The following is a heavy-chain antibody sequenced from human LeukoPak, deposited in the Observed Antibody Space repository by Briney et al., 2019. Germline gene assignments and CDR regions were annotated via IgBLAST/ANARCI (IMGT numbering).Heavy chain of an antibody. CDR2: GRYDGSNK. Sequence: GGTLSLTCAASGCSISSDGMHWSRQGPGKGLDREWFGRYDGSNKYYADSVKGRFTISRDNSKNTLYLQMNSLRAEDTAVYYCAKGPYNWNGVKLYFDYWGQGTLVTVSS. V-gene: IGHV3-30*02. CDR1: GCSISSDG. CDR3: AKGPYNWNGVKLYFDY. J-gene: IGHJ4*02. D-gene: IGHD1-1*01.